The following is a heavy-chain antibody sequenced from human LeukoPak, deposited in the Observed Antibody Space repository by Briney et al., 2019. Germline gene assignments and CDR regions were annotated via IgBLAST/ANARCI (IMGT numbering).Heavy chain of an antibody. CDR2: IKQDGSEK. D-gene: IGHD2-21*01. J-gene: IGHJ6*02. CDR3: ARYCGGDCYGMDV. CDR1: EFTFRSYW. Sequence: GGSLRLSCTASEFTFRSYWMSWVRQAPGKGLEGVANIKQDGSEKDYVDSVKGRFTISRDNAKNSLHLQMNSLRAEDTAVYYCARYCGGDCYGMDVWGQGTTVTVSS. V-gene: IGHV3-7*01.